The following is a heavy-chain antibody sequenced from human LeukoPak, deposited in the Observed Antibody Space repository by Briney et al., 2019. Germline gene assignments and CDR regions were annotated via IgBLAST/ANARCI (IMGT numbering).Heavy chain of an antibody. Sequence: SETLSLTCAVYGGSFSGYDWSWIRQPPGKGLEWIGEINHSGGTNYNPSLKSRVTIPVDTSKNQFSLKLSSVTAADTAVYYCARGQWLGWSDPWGQGTLVTVSS. CDR3: ARGQWLGWSDP. J-gene: IGHJ5*02. CDR1: GGSFSGYD. D-gene: IGHD6-19*01. V-gene: IGHV4-34*01. CDR2: INHSGGT.